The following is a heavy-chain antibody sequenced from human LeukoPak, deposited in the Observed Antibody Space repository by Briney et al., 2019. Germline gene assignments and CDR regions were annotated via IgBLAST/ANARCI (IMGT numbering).Heavy chain of an antibody. Sequence: SETLSLTCTVSGGSISSYYGSWIRQPPGKGLEWIGSIYHSGSTYYNPSLKSRVTISVDTSKNQFSLKLSSVTAADTAVYYCARVARWLQGNYFDYWGQGTLVTVSS. CDR2: IYHSGST. D-gene: IGHD5-24*01. V-gene: IGHV4-38-2*02. J-gene: IGHJ4*02. CDR1: GGSISSYY. CDR3: ARVARWLQGNYFDY.